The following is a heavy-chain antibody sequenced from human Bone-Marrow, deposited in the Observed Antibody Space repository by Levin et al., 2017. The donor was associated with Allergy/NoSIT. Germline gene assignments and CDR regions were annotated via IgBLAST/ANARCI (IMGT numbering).Heavy chain of an antibody. CDR2: VNNGGNA. Sequence: GGSLRLSCVGSGFTFSRYAMSWVRQAPGRGLEWVASVNNGGNAYYGDSVKGRFTVSRDNSRNTLDLQMDSLRDDDTAIYYCAKDHPSSGWPAFDYWGQGPRVSVSS. D-gene: IGHD6-19*01. J-gene: IGHJ4*02. CDR1: GFTFSRYA. CDR3: AKDHPSSGWPAFDY. V-gene: IGHV3-23*01.